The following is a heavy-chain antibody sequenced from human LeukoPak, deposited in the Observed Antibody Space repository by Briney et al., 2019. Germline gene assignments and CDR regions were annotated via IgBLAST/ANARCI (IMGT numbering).Heavy chain of an antibody. CDR3: ARVMVGRFLEWLFLDAFDI. Sequence: ASVKVSCKASGYTFTSFGISWVRQAPGQGLEWMGWISAYNGNTNCAQKLQGRVTMTTDTSTSTAYMELRSLRSDDTAVYYCARVMVGRFLEWLFLDAFDIWGQGTMVTVSS. CDR2: ISAYNGNT. D-gene: IGHD3-3*01. CDR1: GYTFTSFG. J-gene: IGHJ3*02. V-gene: IGHV1-18*01.